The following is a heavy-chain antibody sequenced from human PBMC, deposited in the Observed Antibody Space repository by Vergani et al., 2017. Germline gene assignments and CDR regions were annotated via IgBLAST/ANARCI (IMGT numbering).Heavy chain of an antibody. CDR1: GFTFNSYA. Sequence: QLLESGGGLIQPGGSLRLSCAASGFTFNSYAITWVRQAPGQGLEWVSGIKNNGGSTYYADTLKGRFTISRDNSKNTLYLQMTDLRAEDTATYYCAKVCGRTGCPYGGGCFDVLGRGTMVAVSS. V-gene: IGHV3-23*01. CDR3: AKVCGRTGCPYGGGCFDV. CDR2: IKNNGGST. J-gene: IGHJ3*01. D-gene: IGHD2-15*01.